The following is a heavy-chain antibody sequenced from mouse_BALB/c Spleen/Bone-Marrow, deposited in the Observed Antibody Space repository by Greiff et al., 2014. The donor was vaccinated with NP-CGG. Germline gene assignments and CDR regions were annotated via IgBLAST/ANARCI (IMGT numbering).Heavy chain of an antibody. CDR1: GYTFTDYY. J-gene: IGHJ3*01. D-gene: IGHD2-4*01. CDR2: INPNNGDT. Sequence: EVKLMESGPELVKPGASVKVSCKASGYTFTDYYMKWVKQSHGKSLEWIGDINPNNGDTFYNQKFKGKATLTVDKSSSTAYIQLNSLTSEDSAVCYCTRRSTMTTFAYWGQGTLVTVSA. CDR3: TRRSTMTTFAY. V-gene: IGHV1-26*01.